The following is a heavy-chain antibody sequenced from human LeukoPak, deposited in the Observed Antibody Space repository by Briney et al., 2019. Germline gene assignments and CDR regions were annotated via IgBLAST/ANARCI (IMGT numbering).Heavy chain of an antibody. D-gene: IGHD6-13*01. CDR2: INHGSGNV. V-gene: IGHV3-48*01. J-gene: IGHJ4*02. CDR3: ASSERYSSSCYGPVDY. Sequence: GGSLRLSCAASGFTFSSYSMNWVRQAPGKGLEWLACINHGSGNVYYADSVKGRFAISRDNANNSLYLQMNSLRAEDTAVYDGASSERYSSSCYGPVDYWGQGTLVTVSS. CDR1: GFTFSSYS.